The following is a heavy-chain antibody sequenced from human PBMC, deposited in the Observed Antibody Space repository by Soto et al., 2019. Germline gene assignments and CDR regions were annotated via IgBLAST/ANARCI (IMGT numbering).Heavy chain of an antibody. D-gene: IGHD5-12*01. CDR2: IYYSGST. CDR1: GGSISSYY. Sequence: SETLSLTCTVSGGSISSYYWSWIRQPPGKGLEWIGYIYYSGSTNYNPSLKSRVTISVDTSKNQFSLKLSSVTAADTAVYYCARGYSGYDFFRYWGQGTLVTVSS. CDR3: ARGYSGYDFFRY. V-gene: IGHV4-59*01. J-gene: IGHJ4*02.